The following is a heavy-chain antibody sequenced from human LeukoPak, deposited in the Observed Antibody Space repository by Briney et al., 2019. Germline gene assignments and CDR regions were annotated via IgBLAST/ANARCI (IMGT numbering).Heavy chain of an antibody. CDR2: INPNSGGT. CDR1: GYTFTGYY. V-gene: IGHV1-2*02. J-gene: IGHJ5*02. Sequence: GASVKVSCKASGYTFTGYYMHWVRQAPGQGLEWMGWINPNSGGTNYAQKFQGRVTMTRDTSISTAYMELSRLRSDDTAVYYCARGYSSSWYLFDPWGQGTLVTVSS. CDR3: ARGYSSSWYLFDP. D-gene: IGHD6-13*01.